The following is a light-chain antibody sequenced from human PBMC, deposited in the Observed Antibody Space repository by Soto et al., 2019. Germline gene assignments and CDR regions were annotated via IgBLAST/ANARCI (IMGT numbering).Light chain of an antibody. V-gene: IGKV3-15*01. CDR2: GAS. CDR1: QIVGSN. J-gene: IGKJ1*01. Sequence: EILMMHFPTTLPLSPRQRFTLSCRASQIVGSNLAWYQQTPGQAPRLLIYGASTRATGIPARFSGSGSVTEFTLTISSLQSEDFAVYYCKQYNDWPTFGQGTRWIS. CDR3: KQYNDWPT.